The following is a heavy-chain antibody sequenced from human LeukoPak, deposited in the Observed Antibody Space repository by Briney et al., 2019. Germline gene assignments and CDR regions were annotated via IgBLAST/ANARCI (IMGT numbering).Heavy chain of an antibody. V-gene: IGHV1-2*02. D-gene: IGHD6-13*01. CDR2: INPNSGGT. CDR3: ARDLRGSSSRYPPTDY. J-gene: IGHJ4*02. CDR1: GYTFTGYY. Sequence: ASVKVSCKASGYTFTGYYMHWVRQAPGQGLEWMGWINPNSGGTNYAQKFQGRVTMTRDTSISTAYMELSRLRSDDTAVYYCARDLRGSSSRYPPTDYWGQGTLVTVSS.